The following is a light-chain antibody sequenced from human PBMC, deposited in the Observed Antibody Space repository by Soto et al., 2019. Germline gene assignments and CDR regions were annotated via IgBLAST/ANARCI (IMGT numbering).Light chain of an antibody. J-gene: IGLJ1*01. CDR3: SSYTSISTLSV. CDR1: SSDVGGYNY. V-gene: IGLV2-14*03. CDR2: DVR. Sequence: QSALTQPASVSGSPGQSITMSCTGTSSDVGGYNYVSWYQHHPRKAPKLMIYDVRYRPSGVSGRFSGSKSGNTASLTISGLQAEDEADYYCSSYTSISTLSVFGTGTKLTVL.